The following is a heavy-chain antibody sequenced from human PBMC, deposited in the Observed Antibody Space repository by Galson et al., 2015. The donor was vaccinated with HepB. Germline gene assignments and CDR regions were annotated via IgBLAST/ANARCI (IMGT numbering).Heavy chain of an antibody. V-gene: IGHV1-46*03. Sequence: SVKVSCKASGYTFTSYYMHWVRQAPGQGLEWMGIINPSGGSTSYAQKFQGRVTMTRDTSTSTVYMELSSLRSEDTAVYYCATPEAGSGSSSSYYYYYGMDVWGQGTTVTVSS. CDR1: GYTFTSYY. J-gene: IGHJ6*02. D-gene: IGHD3-10*01. CDR2: INPSGGST. CDR3: ATPEAGSGSSSSYYYYYGMDV.